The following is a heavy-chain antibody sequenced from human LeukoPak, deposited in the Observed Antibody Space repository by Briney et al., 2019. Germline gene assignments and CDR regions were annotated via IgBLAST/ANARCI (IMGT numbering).Heavy chain of an antibody. Sequence: GGSLRLSCAASGFTVSSNYMSWVRQAPGKGLEWVSAISGSGGSTYYADSVKGRFTISRDNSKNTLYLQMNSLRAEDTAVYYCAKEYRGYCSSTSCQSSPYYFDYWGQGTLVTVSS. CDR2: ISGSGGST. D-gene: IGHD2-2*03. J-gene: IGHJ4*02. CDR3: AKEYRGYCSSTSCQSSPYYFDY. CDR1: GFTVSSNY. V-gene: IGHV3-23*01.